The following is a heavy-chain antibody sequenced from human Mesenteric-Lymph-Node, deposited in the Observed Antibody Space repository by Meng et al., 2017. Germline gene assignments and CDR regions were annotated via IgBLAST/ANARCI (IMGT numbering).Heavy chain of an antibody. D-gene: IGHD6-13*01. Sequence: GESLKISCAASGFTFSSYAMSWVRQAPGKGLEWVSAISGSGGITSYTDSVKGRFSISRDNSKNTLYLQMNSLRAEDTAVYYCQIAAAGSYYFDYWGQGTLVTVSS. V-gene: IGHV3-23*01. CDR1: GFTFSSYA. CDR3: QIAAAGSYYFDY. CDR2: ISGSGGIT. J-gene: IGHJ4*02.